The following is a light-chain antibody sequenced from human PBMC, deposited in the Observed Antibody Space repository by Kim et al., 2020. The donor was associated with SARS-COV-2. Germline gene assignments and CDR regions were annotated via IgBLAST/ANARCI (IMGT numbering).Light chain of an antibody. Sequence: EIVMTQSPATLSVSPGERATLSCRASQTVSSNLAWYQQKPGQAPRLIIYGASTRATGIPARFSGSGSGTEFTLTISSLQSEDFAVYYCQQYNNWPRTFGQGTKVDSK. CDR2: GAS. CDR3: QQYNNWPRT. CDR1: QTVSSN. V-gene: IGKV3-15*01. J-gene: IGKJ1*01.